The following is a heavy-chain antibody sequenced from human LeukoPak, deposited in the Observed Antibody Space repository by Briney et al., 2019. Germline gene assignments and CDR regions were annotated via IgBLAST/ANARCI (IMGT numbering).Heavy chain of an antibody. J-gene: IGHJ4*02. V-gene: IGHV4-39*07. CDR2: IYYSGST. Sequence: SETLSLTCTVSGGSISSSSYYWGWIRQPPGKGLEWIGSIYYSGSTYYNPSLKSRVTISVDTSKNQLSLKLSSVTAADTAVYYCAHDERGSGWYYFDYWGQGTLVTVSS. CDR1: GGSISSSSYY. D-gene: IGHD6-19*01. CDR3: AHDERGSGWYYFDY.